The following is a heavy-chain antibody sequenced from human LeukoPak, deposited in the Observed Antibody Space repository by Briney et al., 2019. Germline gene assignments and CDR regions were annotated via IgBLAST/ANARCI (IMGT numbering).Heavy chain of an antibody. CDR3: AKDGGGNCYDPIDY. CDR1: GFTFSSYA. V-gene: IGHV3-23*01. D-gene: IGHD2-21*01. CDR2: LRGDGDT. Sequence: GGSLRLSCAASGFTFSSYAMSWVRQAPARGLEWVSSLRGDGDTFYADSVRGRFTISRDKSKNTLYLQMNSLRAEDTALYFCAKDGGGNCYDPIDYWGQGILVTVSS. J-gene: IGHJ4*02.